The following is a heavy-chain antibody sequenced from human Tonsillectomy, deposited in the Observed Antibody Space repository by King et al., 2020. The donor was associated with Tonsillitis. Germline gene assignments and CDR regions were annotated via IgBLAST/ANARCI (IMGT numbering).Heavy chain of an antibody. D-gene: IGHD3-9*01. CDR1: GGTFSSYA. CDR3: AREERGAYDILTGPFFDI. V-gene: IGHV1-69*06. CDR2: IIPIFGTA. J-gene: IGHJ3*02. Sequence: VQLVESGAEVKKPGSSVKVSCKASGGTFSSYAISWVRQAPGQGLEWMGGIIPIFGTANYAQKFQGRVTITADKSTSTAYMELSSLRSEDTAVYYCAREERGAYDILTGPFFDIWGQGTMVTVSS.